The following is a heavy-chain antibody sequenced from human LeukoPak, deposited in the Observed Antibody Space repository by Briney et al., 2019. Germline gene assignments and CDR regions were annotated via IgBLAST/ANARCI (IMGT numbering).Heavy chain of an antibody. Sequence: SETLSLTCTVSGGSVSSSSYQWGWIRQPPGKVLGWLGNVYYTGSTYYQASLKSRLIISVDTSKNQFSLKLSSVTAADTAVYYCARTTYYYDSSGYPLPPDYWGQGILVTVSS. CDR1: GGSVSSSSYQ. CDR2: VYYTGST. V-gene: IGHV4-39*01. CDR3: ARTTYYYDSSGYPLPPDY. J-gene: IGHJ4*02. D-gene: IGHD3-22*01.